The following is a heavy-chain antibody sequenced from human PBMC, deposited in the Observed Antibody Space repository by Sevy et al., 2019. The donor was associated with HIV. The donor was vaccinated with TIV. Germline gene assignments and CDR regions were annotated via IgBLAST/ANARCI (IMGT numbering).Heavy chain of an antibody. J-gene: IGHJ5*01. V-gene: IGHV3-9*01. Sequence: GGSLRLSCVASGFTFDDYAVHWVRQAPGKGPEWVSGSSWNSGSIGYAESVKGRFTISRDNAKNSLYLQMNSLRVEDTALYYCAKGIGYSNGWYSWFDSWGQGILVTVSS. CDR1: GFTFDDYA. CDR3: AKGIGYSNGWYSWFDS. CDR2: SSWNSGSI. D-gene: IGHD6-19*01.